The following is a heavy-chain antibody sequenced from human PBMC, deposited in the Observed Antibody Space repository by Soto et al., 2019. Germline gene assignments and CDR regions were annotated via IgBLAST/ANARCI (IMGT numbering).Heavy chain of an antibody. CDR2: IYYSGDT. J-gene: IGHJ6*02. CDR3: ARNQPQRYCSGGTCRPAYGMDV. V-gene: IGHV4-39*01. D-gene: IGHD2-15*01. CDR1: GGSISSDSFY. Sequence: QLQESGPGLVKSSETLSLTCTVSGGSISSDSFYWAWIRQPPGKGLEWIGIIYYSGDTYYNPSLAGRPTMSVDTSNQFSLTLRSVTAADTALYYCARNQPQRYCSGGTCRPAYGMDVWGQGTTVIVSS.